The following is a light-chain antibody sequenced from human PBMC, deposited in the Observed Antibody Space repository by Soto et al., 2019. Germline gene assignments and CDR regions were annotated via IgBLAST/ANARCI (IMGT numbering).Light chain of an antibody. CDR1: QSVSSY. V-gene: IGKV3-11*01. CDR3: QKRSNWPIN. J-gene: IGKJ5*01. Sequence: EIVLTHSPATLSFSPVEIATLSFRASQSVSSYLAWYQQKPGQAPRLLIYDASNRATGIPARFSGSGSGTDFTLTISSLEPEDFAVYYCQKRSNWPINFGQGTRLEIK. CDR2: DAS.